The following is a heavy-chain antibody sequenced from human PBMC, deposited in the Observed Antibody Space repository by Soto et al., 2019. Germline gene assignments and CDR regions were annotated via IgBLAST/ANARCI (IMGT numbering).Heavy chain of an antibody. CDR2: IIPIFGTA. CDR3: ARYYDSSGYYSGYNWFDP. V-gene: IGHV1-69*01. J-gene: IGHJ5*02. Sequence: QVQLVQSGAEVKKPGSSVKVSCKASGGTFSSYAISWVRQAPGQGLEWMGGIIPIFGTANYAQKFQGRVTITADESTSTAYMELSSLRSEDTAVYYCARYYDSSGYYSGYNWFDPWGQGTLATVSS. D-gene: IGHD3-22*01. CDR1: GGTFSSYA.